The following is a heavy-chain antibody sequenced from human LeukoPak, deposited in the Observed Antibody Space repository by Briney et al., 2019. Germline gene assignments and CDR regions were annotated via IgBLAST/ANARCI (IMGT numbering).Heavy chain of an antibody. J-gene: IGHJ4*02. D-gene: IGHD1-26*01. Sequence: LRLSCAASGFTFSSYGMHWVRQAPGKGLEWIGYIYYSGSTYYNPSLKSRVTISVDTSKNQFSLKLSSVTAADTAVYYCARVHTGSYEYYFDYWGQGTLVTVSS. CDR2: IYYSGST. CDR3: ARVHTGSYEYYFDY. V-gene: IGHV4-31*02. CDR1: GFTFSSYG.